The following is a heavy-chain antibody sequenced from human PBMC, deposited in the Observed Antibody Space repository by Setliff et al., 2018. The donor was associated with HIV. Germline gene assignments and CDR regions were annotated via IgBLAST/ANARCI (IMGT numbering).Heavy chain of an antibody. D-gene: IGHD2-8*01. CDR2: ILYGGTT. J-gene: IGHJ3*02. CDR1: GGSVDSRDYY. CDR3: ARPTTGLGGGAAFDI. V-gene: IGHV4-39*01. Sequence: KPSETLSLTCAVSGGSVDSRDYYWGWIRQPLGKGLEWIGNILYGGTTYYTPSLKSRVSISVDTSRNQFSLRLNSVTAADTAVYYCARPTTGLGGGAAFDIWGQGTMVTV.